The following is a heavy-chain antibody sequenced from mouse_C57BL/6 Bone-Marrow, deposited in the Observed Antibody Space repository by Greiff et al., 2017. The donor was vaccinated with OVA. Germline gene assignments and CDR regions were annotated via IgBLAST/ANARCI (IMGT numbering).Heavy chain of an antibody. V-gene: IGHV5-15*01. D-gene: IGHD2-4*01. CDR3: ARPIYYDYGWYFDV. CDR1: GFTFSDYG. Sequence: EVHLVESGGGLVQPGGSLKLSCAASGFTFSDYGMAWVRQAPRKGPEWVAFISNLAYSIYYADTVTGRFTISRENAKNTLYLEMSSLRSEDTAMYYCARPIYYDYGWYFDVWGTGTTVTVSS. CDR2: ISNLAYSI. J-gene: IGHJ1*03.